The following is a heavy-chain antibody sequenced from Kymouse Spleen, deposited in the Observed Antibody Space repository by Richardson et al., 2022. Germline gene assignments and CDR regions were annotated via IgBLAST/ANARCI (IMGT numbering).Heavy chain of an antibody. Sequence: VQLVESGGGLVQPGRSLRLSCAASGFTFDDYAMHWVRQAPGKGLEWVSGISWNSGSIGYADSVKGRFTISRDNAKNSLYLQMNSLRAEDTALYYCAKEDFWSGYYIDYWGQGTLVTVSS. CDR3: AKEDFWSGYYIDY. J-gene: IGHJ4*02. V-gene: IGHV3-9*01. D-gene: IGHD3-3*01. CDR2: ISWNSGSI. CDR1: GFTFDDYA.